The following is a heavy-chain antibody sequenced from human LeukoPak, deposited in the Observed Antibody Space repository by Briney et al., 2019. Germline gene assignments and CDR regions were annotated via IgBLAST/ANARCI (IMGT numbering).Heavy chain of an antibody. D-gene: IGHD3-9*01. CDR2: IKQDGSDK. J-gene: IGHJ4*02. V-gene: IGHV3-7*03. CDR1: GFTFTSNW. CDR3: AKAYYDILTGHLDY. Sequence: GGSLRLSCAASGFTFTSNWMSWVRQAPGKGLEWVANIKQDGSDKYYVDSVKGRFTISRDNAKNSLYLQMNSLRAEDTALYYCAKAYYDILTGHLDYWGQGTLVTVSS.